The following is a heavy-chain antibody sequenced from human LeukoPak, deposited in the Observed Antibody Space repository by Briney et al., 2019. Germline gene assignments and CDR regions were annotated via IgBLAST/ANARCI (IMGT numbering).Heavy chain of an antibody. CDR3: AVTVAHDFWSDYFKDAFDI. Sequence: GGSLRLSCAACGFTFSSCAMSWVPQAPGKGLEWVLAISGSGGSTYYADSVKGRFTISRDNSKNTLYLQMNSLRAELTSVNYSAVTVAHDFWSDYFKDAFDIWGQGTMVTVSS. V-gene: IGHV3-23*01. D-gene: IGHD3-3*01. CDR2: ISGSGGST. J-gene: IGHJ3*02. CDR1: GFTFSSCA.